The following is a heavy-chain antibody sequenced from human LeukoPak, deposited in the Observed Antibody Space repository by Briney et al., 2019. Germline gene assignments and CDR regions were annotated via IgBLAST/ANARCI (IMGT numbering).Heavy chain of an antibody. CDR1: GFTFSSYW. V-gene: IGHV3-74*01. CDR3: AKDLVYSSSWYYFDY. J-gene: IGHJ4*02. D-gene: IGHD6-13*01. CDR2: INSDGSST. Sequence: PGGSLRLSCAASGFTFSSYWMHWVRQAPGKGLVWVSRINSDGSSTSYADSVKGRFTISRDNSKNTLYLQMNSLRAEDTAVYYCAKDLVYSSSWYYFDYWGQGTLVTVSS.